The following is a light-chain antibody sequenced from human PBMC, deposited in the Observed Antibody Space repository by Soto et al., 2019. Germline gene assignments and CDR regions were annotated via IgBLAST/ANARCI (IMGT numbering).Light chain of an antibody. CDR2: ATS. V-gene: IGKV3-20*01. J-gene: IGKJ1*01. CDR3: QHYGFPWT. CDR1: QSGRTKY. Sequence: IVLTQSPGTLSLSPGESATLSCRASQSGRTKYIAWYQQKPGQAPRLLLYATSNRAAGTPDRFSGSGSGTDFSLIINTLEPEDFAVYYCQHYGFPWTFGQGTKVEIK.